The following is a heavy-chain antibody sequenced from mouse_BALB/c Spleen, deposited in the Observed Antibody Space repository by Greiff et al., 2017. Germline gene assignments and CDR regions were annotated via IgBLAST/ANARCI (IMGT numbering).Heavy chain of an antibody. J-gene: IGHJ3*01. CDR2: ISSGSSTI. V-gene: IGHV5-17*02. CDR3: AREGAWFAY. Sequence: EVKVVESGGGLVQPGGSRKLSCAASGFTFSSFGMHWVRQAPEKGLEWVAYISSGSSTIYYADTVKGRFTISRDNPKNTLFLQMTSLRSEDTAMYYCAREGAWFAYWGQGTLVTVSA. CDR1: GFTFSSFG.